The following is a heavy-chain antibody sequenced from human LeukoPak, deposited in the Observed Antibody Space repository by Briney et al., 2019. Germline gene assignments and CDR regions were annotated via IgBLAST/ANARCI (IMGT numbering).Heavy chain of an antibody. V-gene: IGHV3-30*18. CDR2: ISYDGSNK. Sequence: PGGSLRLSCAASGFTFSSYGMHWVRQAPGKGLEWVAVISYDGSNKYYADSVKGRFTISRDNSKNTLYLQMNSLRAGDTAVYYCAKDHGVDIVATYGVYGNWFDPWGQGTLVTVSS. CDR1: GFTFSSYG. J-gene: IGHJ5*02. D-gene: IGHD5-12*01. CDR3: AKDHGVDIVATYGVYGNWFDP.